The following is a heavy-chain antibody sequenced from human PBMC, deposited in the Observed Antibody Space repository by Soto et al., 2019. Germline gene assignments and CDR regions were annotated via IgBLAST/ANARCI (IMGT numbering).Heavy chain of an antibody. CDR1: GGSISSGGYH. J-gene: IGHJ4*02. V-gene: IGHV4-30-2*01. CDR3: GKVPDR. CDR2: IYHSGST. Sequence: SETLCLTCTASGGSISSGGYHGSWIRQPPGKGLEWIGYIYHSGSTYYNPSLKSRVTTSVDRSKNQFSLKLSSVTAADTAVYYCGKVPDRWGRGTLVPVSS. D-gene: IGHD2-2*01.